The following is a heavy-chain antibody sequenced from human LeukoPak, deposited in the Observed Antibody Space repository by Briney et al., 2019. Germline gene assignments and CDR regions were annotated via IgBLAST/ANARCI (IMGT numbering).Heavy chain of an antibody. CDR3: ATFSGVAAIGPDVDY. V-gene: IGHV1-2*02. CDR1: GYTFTGYY. Sequence: ASVKVSCKASGYTFTGYYMHWVRQAPGQGLEWMGWINPNSGGTNYAQKFQGRVTMTRDTSISTAYMELSRLRSDDTAVYYCATFSGVAAIGPDVDYWGQGTLVTVSS. CDR2: INPNSGGT. D-gene: IGHD5-24*01. J-gene: IGHJ4*02.